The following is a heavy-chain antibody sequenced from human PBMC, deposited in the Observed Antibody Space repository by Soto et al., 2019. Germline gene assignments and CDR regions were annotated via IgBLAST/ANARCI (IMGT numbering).Heavy chain of an antibody. V-gene: IGHV6-1*01. CDR1: GDSVSSNSAS. D-gene: IGHD7-27*01. CDR3: ARDPANWGGLAAFDI. Sequence: SQTLSLTCALSGDSVSSNSASWNWIRQYPSRGLEWLGRTYYRSKWYNDYAVSVKSRITINPDTSKNQFSLQLNSVTPEDTAVYYCARDPANWGGLAAFDIWGQGTMVTVSS. CDR2: TYYRSKWYN. J-gene: IGHJ3*02.